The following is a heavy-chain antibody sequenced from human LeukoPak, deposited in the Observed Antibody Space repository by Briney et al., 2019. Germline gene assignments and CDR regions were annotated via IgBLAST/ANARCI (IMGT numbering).Heavy chain of an antibody. D-gene: IGHD6-19*01. CDR2: ISYDGSNK. CDR3: ARDQELYSSGPPSFDY. CDR1: GFTFSSYA. Sequence: GGSLRLSCAASGFTFSSYAMHWVRQAPGKGLEWVAVISYDGSNKYYADSVKGRFTISRDNSKNTLYPQMNSLRAEDTAVYYCARDQELYSSGPPSFDYWGQGTLVTVSS. J-gene: IGHJ4*02. V-gene: IGHV3-30-3*01.